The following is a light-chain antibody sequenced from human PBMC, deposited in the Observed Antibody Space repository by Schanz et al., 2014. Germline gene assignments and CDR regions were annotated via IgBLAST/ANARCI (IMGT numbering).Light chain of an antibody. Sequence: EIVLTQSPATLSLSPGERATLSCRASQSVSSYLAWYQQKPGQAPRLLLYDASNRATGIPARFSGSGSGTDFTLTISSLEPEDFAVFYCQQFIDVPWTFGQGTKVEVK. CDR1: QSVSSY. J-gene: IGKJ1*01. V-gene: IGKV3-11*01. CDR3: QQFIDVPWT. CDR2: DAS.